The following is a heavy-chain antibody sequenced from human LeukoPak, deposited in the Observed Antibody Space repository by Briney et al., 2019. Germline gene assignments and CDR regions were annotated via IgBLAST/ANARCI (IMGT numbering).Heavy chain of an antibody. V-gene: IGHV3-33*01. D-gene: IGHD1-20*01. CDR1: GFTFSTYN. J-gene: IGHJ4*02. Sequence: GRSLRLSCAASGFTFSTYNMHWVRQAAGKGLEWVALIWSDGSYKYYADSVMGRFTISRDNSKNTLYLQMNSLRAEDTAVYYCARDPATVTGTTEGPDYWGQGTLVTVSS. CDR2: IWSDGSYK. CDR3: ARDPATVTGTTEGPDY.